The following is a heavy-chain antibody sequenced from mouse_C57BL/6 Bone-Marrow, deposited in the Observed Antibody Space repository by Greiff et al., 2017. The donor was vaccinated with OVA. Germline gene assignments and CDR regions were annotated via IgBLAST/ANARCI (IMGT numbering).Heavy chain of an antibody. V-gene: IGHV3-6*01. CDR1: GYSITSGYY. CDR3: ARDPYDYARFAY. J-gene: IGHJ3*01. D-gene: IGHD2-4*01. CDR2: ISYDGSN. Sequence: EVKLVESGPGLVKPSQSLSFTCSVTGYSITSGYYWNWIRQFPGNKLEWMGYISYDGSNNYNPSLQNRISITRDTSKNQFFLKLNSVTTEDTATYYCARDPYDYARFAYWGQGTLVTVSA.